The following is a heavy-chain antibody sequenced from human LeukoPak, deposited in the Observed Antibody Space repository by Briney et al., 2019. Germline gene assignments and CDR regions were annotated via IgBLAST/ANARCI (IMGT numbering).Heavy chain of an antibody. CDR1: GFTFSSYS. Sequence: GGSLTLSCAASGFTFSSYSMNWVRQAPGKGLEGVSYISSSSSNIYYADSVKGRFTISRDNAKNSLYLQMNSLRAEDTAVYYCARVRRWELLGTLDYWGQGTLVTVPS. D-gene: IGHD1-26*01. CDR3: ARVRRWELLGTLDY. CDR2: ISSSSSNI. V-gene: IGHV3-48*04. J-gene: IGHJ4*02.